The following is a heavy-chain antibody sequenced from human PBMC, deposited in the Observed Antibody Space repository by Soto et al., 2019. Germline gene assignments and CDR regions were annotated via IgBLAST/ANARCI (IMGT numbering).Heavy chain of an antibody. Sequence: QVQLQQWGAGLLKPSETLSLTCAVYGGSFSGYYWSWIRQPPGKGLEWIGEINHSGSTNYNPSLKSRVTISVDTSKSQFSLKLNSVTAADTAVYYCARALGYTYGHLPIDYWGQGTLVTVSS. CDR3: ARALGYTYGHLPIDY. V-gene: IGHV4-34*02. J-gene: IGHJ4*02. CDR1: GGSFSGYY. D-gene: IGHD5-18*01. CDR2: INHSGST.